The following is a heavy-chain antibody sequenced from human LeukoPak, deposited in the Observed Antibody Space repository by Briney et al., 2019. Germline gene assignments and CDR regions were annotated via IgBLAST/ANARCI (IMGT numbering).Heavy chain of an antibody. CDR2: IYPGDSDT. V-gene: IGHV5-51*01. CDR1: GYSFTSYW. CDR3: ARPVDYGDDDDAFDI. J-gene: IGHJ3*02. D-gene: IGHD4-17*01. Sequence: GESLQISCKGSGYSFTSYWIGWVRPMPGKGLEWMGIIYPGDSDTRYSPSFQGQVTISADKSISTAYLQWSSLKASDTAMYYCARPVDYGDDDDAFDIWGQGTMVTVSS.